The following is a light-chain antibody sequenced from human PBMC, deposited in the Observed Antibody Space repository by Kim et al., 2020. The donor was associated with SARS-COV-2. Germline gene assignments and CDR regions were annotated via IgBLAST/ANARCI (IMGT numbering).Light chain of an antibody. V-gene: IGLV3-21*04. CDR2: YDS. J-gene: IGLJ3*02. CDR1: NIGSKS. CDR3: QVWDGSSDHPV. Sequence: APGKTARITCGRNNIGSKSVHWYQQKPGQAPVLVIYYDSDRPSGIPERFSGSNSGNTATLTISGVEAGDEADYYCQVWDGSSDHPVFGGGTKLTVL.